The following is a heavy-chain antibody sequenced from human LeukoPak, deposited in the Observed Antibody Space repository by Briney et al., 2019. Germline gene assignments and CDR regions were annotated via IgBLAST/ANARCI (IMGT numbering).Heavy chain of an antibody. Sequence: SVKVSCKASGGTFSSYAISWVRQAPGQGLEWMGRIIPILGIANYARKFQGRVTITADKSTSTAYMEPRSLRSDDTAVYYCARDGPQQLVEKDAFDIWGQGTMVTVSS. V-gene: IGHV1-69*04. CDR2: IIPILGIA. J-gene: IGHJ3*02. CDR1: GGTFSSYA. D-gene: IGHD6-13*01. CDR3: ARDGPQQLVEKDAFDI.